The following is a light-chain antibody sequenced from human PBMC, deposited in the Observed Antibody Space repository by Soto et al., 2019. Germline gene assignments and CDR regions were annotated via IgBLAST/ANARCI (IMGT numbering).Light chain of an antibody. CDR3: QQCSSSPRT. CDR2: DAS. CDR1: QSVTNNY. Sequence: EIVLTQSPGTLSLSPGERATLSCRASQSVTNNYLDWFQQKPGQAPRLLIYDASIRADGIPDRFSGSGSETDFTLTISRLEPEDSAVYYCQQCSSSPRTFGQGTKVDIK. V-gene: IGKV3-20*01. J-gene: IGKJ1*01.